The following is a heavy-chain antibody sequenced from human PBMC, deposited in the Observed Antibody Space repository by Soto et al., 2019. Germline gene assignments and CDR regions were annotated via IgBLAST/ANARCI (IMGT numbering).Heavy chain of an antibody. CDR1: RYTFKSHG. CDR3: VSWVSAHFDY. D-gene: IGHD3-16*01. J-gene: IGHJ4*02. CDR2: IDSTGANT. Sequence: LRLSCVVSRYTFKSHGLSWVRQAPGKGLEWVSTIDSTGANTHYADSVRGRFTISRDNSRNTLHLQMHDLRADDTALYYCVSWVSAHFDYWGQGTLVTVSS. V-gene: IGHV3-23*01.